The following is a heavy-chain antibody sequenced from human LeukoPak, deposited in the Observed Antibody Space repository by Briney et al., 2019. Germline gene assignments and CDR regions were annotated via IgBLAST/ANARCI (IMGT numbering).Heavy chain of an antibody. V-gene: IGHV3-7*01. CDR3: ARDPFWSGHSAYYYMDV. CDR2: IKQDGSEQ. Sequence: PGGCLRLSCAASGFTFSSYWMNWVRQARGKGLEWVANIKQDGSEQYYVESLKGRFTISRDNAKNSLYLQMNSLRAEDTAVYYCARDPFWSGHSAYYYMDVWGKGTTVTVSS. CDR1: GFTFSSYW. J-gene: IGHJ6*03. D-gene: IGHD3-3*01.